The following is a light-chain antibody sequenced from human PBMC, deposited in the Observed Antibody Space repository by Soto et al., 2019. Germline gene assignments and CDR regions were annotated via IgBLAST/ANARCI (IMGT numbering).Light chain of an antibody. J-gene: IGKJ2*01. CDR2: GAS. V-gene: IGKV3-15*01. Sequence: EIVMTQSPATLSVSPGERATLSCRASQSVSSNLAWYQQKPGQAPRLLIYGASTRATGIPARFSGSGSGTEFPITISSLQSEDFAVYYCQQYNNSPHTFGQGTELEIK. CDR3: QQYNNSPHT. CDR1: QSVSSN.